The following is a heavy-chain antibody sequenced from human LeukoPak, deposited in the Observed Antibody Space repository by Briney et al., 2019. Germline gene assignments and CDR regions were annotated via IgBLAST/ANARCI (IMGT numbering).Heavy chain of an antibody. J-gene: IGHJ4*02. CDR1: GFTFDDYA. D-gene: IGHD6-19*01. CDR3: AKDRGGLRRQWLGPGDY. CDR2: ISWNSGSI. V-gene: IGHV3-9*01. Sequence: GGSLRLSCVASGFTFDDYAMHWVRQAPGMGLEWVSGISWNSGSIGYADSVKGRFTISRDNAKNSLYLQMNSLRAEDTALYYCAKDRGGLRRQWLGPGDYWGQGTLVTVSS.